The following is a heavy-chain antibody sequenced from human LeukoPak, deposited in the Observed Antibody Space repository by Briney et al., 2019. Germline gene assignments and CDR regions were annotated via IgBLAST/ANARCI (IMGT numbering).Heavy chain of an antibody. Sequence: PGGSLRLSCAASGFTLSNYWMSWVRQAPGKGLEWVANMKQDGSEKYYVDSVKGRFTISRDNAKNSLFLQMNSLRAEDTAVYYCARVRGYCSSISCFDGFDPWGQGTLVTVSS. D-gene: IGHD2-2*01. CDR3: ARVRGYCSSISCFDGFDP. CDR1: GFTLSNYW. V-gene: IGHV3-7*03. CDR2: MKQDGSEK. J-gene: IGHJ5*02.